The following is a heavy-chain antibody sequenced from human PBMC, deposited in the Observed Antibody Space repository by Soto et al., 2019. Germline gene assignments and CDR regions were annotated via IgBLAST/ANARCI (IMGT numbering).Heavy chain of an antibody. V-gene: IGHV4-59*01. CDR1: GGSISSYY. Sequence: QVQLQESGPGLVKPSETLSLTCTVSGGSISSYYWSWIRQPPGKGLEWIGYIYYSGSTNYNPSLKSRVTISVDTSKNQFSLKLSSVTAADTAVYYCARGSPVTPGAFDIWGQGTMVTVSS. CDR2: IYYSGST. J-gene: IGHJ3*02. D-gene: IGHD2-21*02. CDR3: ARGSPVTPGAFDI.